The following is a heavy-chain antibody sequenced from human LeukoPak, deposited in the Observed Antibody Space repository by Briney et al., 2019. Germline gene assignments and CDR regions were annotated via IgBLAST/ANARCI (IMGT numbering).Heavy chain of an antibody. CDR1: GFTFSSYS. D-gene: IGHD3-10*01. CDR3: ASTSTRLLWFGELEYNWFDP. Sequence: GGSLRLSCAASGFTFSSYSMNWVRQAPGKGLEWVSSISNSSSSYIYYADSVKGRFTISRDNAKNSLYLQMNSLRAEDTAVYYCASTSTRLLWFGELEYNWFDPWGQGTLVTVSS. J-gene: IGHJ5*02. CDR2: ISNSSSSYI. V-gene: IGHV3-21*01.